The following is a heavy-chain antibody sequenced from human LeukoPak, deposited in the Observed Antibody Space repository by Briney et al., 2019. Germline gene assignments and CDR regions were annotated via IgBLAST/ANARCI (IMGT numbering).Heavy chain of an antibody. D-gene: IGHD6-13*01. J-gene: IGHJ4*02. V-gene: IGHV3-23*01. Sequence: GGSLRLSCAASGFTFSSYAMTWVRQAPGKGLEWVSSISGSGDSTYYADSVKGRFTISRDNSKNTLYLQMNSLRAEDTAVYYCAKTAGIAAAADFDYWGQGTLVTVSS. CDR3: AKTAGIAAAADFDY. CDR2: ISGSGDST. CDR1: GFTFSSYA.